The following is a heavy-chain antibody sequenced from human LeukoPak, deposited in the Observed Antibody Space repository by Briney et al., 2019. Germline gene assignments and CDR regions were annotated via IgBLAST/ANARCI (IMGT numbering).Heavy chain of an antibody. CDR3: AKKYSSGCFDL. D-gene: IGHD6-19*01. Sequence: GGSLRLSCAASGFTFSSYAMSWVRQAPGRGLEWVSAISSSGGSTKYADSVKGRFTISRDNSKNTLYLQMNSLKAEDTAVYYCAKKYSSGCFDLWGQGTLVTVSS. J-gene: IGHJ5*02. CDR2: ISSSGGST. V-gene: IGHV3-23*01. CDR1: GFTFSSYA.